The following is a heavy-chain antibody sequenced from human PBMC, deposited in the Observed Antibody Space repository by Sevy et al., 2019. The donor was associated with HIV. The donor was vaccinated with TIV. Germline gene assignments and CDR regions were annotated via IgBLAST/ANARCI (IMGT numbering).Heavy chain of an antibody. J-gene: IGHJ4*02. CDR3: AKSSVLRYFDWPQGEFDY. D-gene: IGHD3-9*01. Sequence: QLGGSLRLSCAASGFTFSSYAMSWVRQAPGKGLEWVSAISGSGGSTYYADSVKGRFTISRDNSKNTLYLQMNSLRAEDTAVYYCAKSSVLRYFDWPQGEFDYWGQGTLVTVSS. CDR2: ISGSGGST. CDR1: GFTFSSYA. V-gene: IGHV3-23*01.